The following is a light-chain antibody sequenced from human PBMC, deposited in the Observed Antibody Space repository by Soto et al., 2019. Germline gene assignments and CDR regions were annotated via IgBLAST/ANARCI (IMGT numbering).Light chain of an antibody. CDR2: TAS. Sequence: DIPVTQSPSSLSASVGDRVTITCRTSQSISSYLNWYQQKPGKAPNLLIYTASSLQSGVPSRFSGSGSGSGTDFTLTISSLQPEDFATYYCQQSYSTPRTFGQGTKVEIK. V-gene: IGKV1-39*01. J-gene: IGKJ1*01. CDR3: QQSYSTPRT. CDR1: QSISSY.